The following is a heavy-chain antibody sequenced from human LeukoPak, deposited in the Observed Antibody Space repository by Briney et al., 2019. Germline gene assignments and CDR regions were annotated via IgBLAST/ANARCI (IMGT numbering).Heavy chain of an antibody. Sequence: TGGSLRLSCAASGFTFSSYWMSWVRQAPGKGLEWVANIKQDGSEKYHVDSVKGRFTISRDNAKNSLYLQMDSLRAEDTAVYYCARPASKGGYSYGPAFDYWGQGTLVTVSS. CDR3: ARPASKGGYSYGPAFDY. CDR1: GFTFSSYW. CDR2: IKQDGSEK. D-gene: IGHD5-18*01. V-gene: IGHV3-7*01. J-gene: IGHJ4*02.